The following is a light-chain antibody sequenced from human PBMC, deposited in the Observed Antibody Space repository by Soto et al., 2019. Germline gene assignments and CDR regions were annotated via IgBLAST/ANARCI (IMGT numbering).Light chain of an antibody. CDR1: QSVSSSN. Sequence: EIVLTQSPGTVSLSAGERATLSCRASQSVSSSNLAWYQQKPGQAPRLLIFDASRRATGAPDRFSGSGSGTDFTLTISRLEPDDFAVYYCQQYGSSPPVTFGGGTKVEIK. V-gene: IGKV3-20*01. CDR3: QQYGSSPPVT. CDR2: DAS. J-gene: IGKJ4*01.